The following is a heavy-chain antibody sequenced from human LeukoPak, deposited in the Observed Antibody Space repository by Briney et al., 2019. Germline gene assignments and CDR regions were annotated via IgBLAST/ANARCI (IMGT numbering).Heavy chain of an antibody. J-gene: IGHJ5*02. CDR1: GFTFSSYS. Sequence: PGGSLRLSCAASGFTFSSYSMNWVRQAPGKGLEWVSSISSSSSYIYYADSVKGQFTISRDNAKNSLYLQMNSLRAEDTAVYYCARDQQQLVSGVSWFDPWGQGTLVTVSS. CDR3: ARDQQQLVSGVSWFDP. CDR2: ISSSSSYI. V-gene: IGHV3-21*01. D-gene: IGHD6-13*01.